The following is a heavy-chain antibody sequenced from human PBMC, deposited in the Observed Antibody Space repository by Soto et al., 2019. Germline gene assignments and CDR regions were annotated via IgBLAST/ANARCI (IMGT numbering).Heavy chain of an antibody. J-gene: IGHJ6*03. V-gene: IGHV3-23*01. D-gene: IGHD3-9*01. CDR2: ISDSGGAT. CDR3: ASQYYRILTGYFYYMDV. CDR1: GFAFSSYA. Sequence: PGGSLRLSCAASGFAFSSYAMSWVRQAPGVGLEWVSSISDSGGATYYADSVKGRFTISRDNSKNTLYLQMNSLRAEDTAIYYCASQYYRILTGYFYYMDVWGKGTTVTVS.